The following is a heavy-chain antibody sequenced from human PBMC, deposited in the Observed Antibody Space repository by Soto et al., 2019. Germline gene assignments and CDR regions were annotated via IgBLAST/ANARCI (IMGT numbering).Heavy chain of an antibody. V-gene: IGHV4-31*03. D-gene: IGHD2-2*01. Sequence: SETLSLTCTVSGDTIYIGGYYLTWIRQHPGKGLEWIGYIYHTGKTYYNPSLESRVTMSVETSKNQFSLKLAYVTAADTAVYYCARDGSSNHNWIDLWGQGTLAAVS. CDR3: ARDGSSNHNWIDL. CDR1: GDTIYIGGYY. J-gene: IGHJ5*02. CDR2: IYHTGKT.